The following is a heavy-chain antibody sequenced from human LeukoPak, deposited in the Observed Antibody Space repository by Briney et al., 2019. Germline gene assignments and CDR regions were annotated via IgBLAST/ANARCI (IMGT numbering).Heavy chain of an antibody. Sequence: PSQTLSLTCTVSGGSISSGSYYWSWIRQPAWKGLEWIGYIYYSGSTSYNPSLKSRVTISVDTSKKQFSLKLSSVTAADTAFYYCARYIVSYPHDAFDIWGQGTMVTVSS. V-gene: IGHV4-61*10. CDR3: ARYIVSYPHDAFDI. CDR1: GGSISSGSYY. D-gene: IGHD1-26*01. J-gene: IGHJ3*02. CDR2: IYYSGST.